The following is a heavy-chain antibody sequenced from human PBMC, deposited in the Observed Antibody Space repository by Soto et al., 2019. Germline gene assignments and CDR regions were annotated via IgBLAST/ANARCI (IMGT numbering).Heavy chain of an antibody. V-gene: IGHV2-5*01. Sequence: QITLKESGPTLVKPTQSLTLTCTFSGFSLNTSGVGVGWVRQPPGRALEWLAGIYWTDAKRYSPSLKSRISITKDTSKSQVVLTRTNIDPMDTAIFFCAHKLPVTTAEVDSWGQGTRVNVPS. CDR1: GFSLNTSGVG. D-gene: IGHD4-17*01. J-gene: IGHJ3*02. CDR2: IYWTDAK. CDR3: AHKLPVTTAEVDS.